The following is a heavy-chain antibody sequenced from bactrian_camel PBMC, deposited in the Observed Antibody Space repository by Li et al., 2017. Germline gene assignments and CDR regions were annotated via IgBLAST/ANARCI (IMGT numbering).Heavy chain of an antibody. CDR3: AADYCHTHMNPSRWLIFEYSY. J-gene: IGHJ4*01. D-gene: IGHD2*01. V-gene: IGHV3S40*01. CDR2: IKSGGGST. Sequence: VQLVESGGGSVQAGGSLRLSCAASGYTYSSTSCMGWFRQAPGKGLEWVSSIKSGGGSTYYADSVKGRFTISEDRTKNILSLQMDNIKPEDTGMYFCAADYCHTHMNPSRWLIFEYSYWGQGTQVTVS. CDR1: GYTYSSTSC.